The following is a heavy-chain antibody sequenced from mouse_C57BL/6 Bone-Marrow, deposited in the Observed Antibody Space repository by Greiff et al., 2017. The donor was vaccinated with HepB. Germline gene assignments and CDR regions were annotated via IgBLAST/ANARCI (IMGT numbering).Heavy chain of an antibody. D-gene: IGHD1-1*01. CDR2: IDPSDSYT. Sequence: QVQLQQPGAELVMPGASVKLSCKASGYTFTSYWMHWVKQRPGQGLEWIGEIDPSDSYTNYNQKFKGKSTLTVDKSSSTAYMQLSSLTSEDSAVYYCARSIYYGSSYWFAYWGQGTLVTVSA. CDR3: ARSIYYGSSYWFAY. V-gene: IGHV1-69*01. CDR1: GYTFTSYW. J-gene: IGHJ3*01.